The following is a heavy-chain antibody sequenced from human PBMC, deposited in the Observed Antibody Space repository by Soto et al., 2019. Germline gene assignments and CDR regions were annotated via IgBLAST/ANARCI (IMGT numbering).Heavy chain of an antibody. Sequence: ASVKVSCKASGYTFTSYGISWVRQAPGQGLEWMGWISAYNGNTNYAQKLQGRVTMTTDTSTSTAYMELRSLRSEDTAVYYCARENYDFWSGKTFDYWGQGTLVTVSS. CDR2: ISAYNGNT. D-gene: IGHD3-3*01. J-gene: IGHJ4*02. CDR1: GYTFTSYG. V-gene: IGHV1-18*01. CDR3: ARENYDFWSGKTFDY.